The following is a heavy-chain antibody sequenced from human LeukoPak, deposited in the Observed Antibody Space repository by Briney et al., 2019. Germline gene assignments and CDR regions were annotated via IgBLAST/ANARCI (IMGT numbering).Heavy chain of an antibody. CDR3: ARDVEGGTFDI. CDR1: GCTFSRVW. Sequence: PGGSLRLSCAASGCTFSRVWMNWVRQAPGRGLEWVANIDQSGGRNNYVDSVKGRFTISRDNAKNSLFLEMSSLRADDTAVYFCARDVEGGTFDIWGQGTTVTVSS. V-gene: IGHV3-7*05. CDR2: IDQSGGRN. J-gene: IGHJ3*02. D-gene: IGHD3-16*01.